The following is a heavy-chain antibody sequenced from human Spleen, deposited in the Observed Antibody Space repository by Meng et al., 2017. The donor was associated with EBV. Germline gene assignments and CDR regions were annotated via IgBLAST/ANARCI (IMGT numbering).Heavy chain of an antibody. CDR2: LIPMSGVP. Sequence: QVQVVQSGAEVKKPXSSVKVSXQTSGGTFRSDAVSWVRQAPGQQGLEWIGGLIPMSGVPYFAQKFQGRLTIIADESTNTHYMELSSLRSEDTAIYFCASESGRGFTPDYWGQGTLVTVSS. CDR1: GGTFRSDA. V-gene: IGHV1-69*01. D-gene: IGHD3-10*01. CDR3: ASESGRGFTPDY. J-gene: IGHJ4*02.